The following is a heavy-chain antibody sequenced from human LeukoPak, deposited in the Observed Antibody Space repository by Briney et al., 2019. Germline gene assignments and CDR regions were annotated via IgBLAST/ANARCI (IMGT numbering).Heavy chain of an antibody. D-gene: IGHD6-13*01. CDR1: GFTVSSNY. CDR3: ATLSPRIAAAGEDAFDI. CDR2: IYSGGST. V-gene: IGHV3-53*01. Sequence: QSGGSLRLSCAASGFTVSSNYMSWVRQAPGKGLEWVSVIYSGGSTYYADSVKGRFTISRDNSKNTQYLQMNSLRAEDTAVYYCATLSPRIAAAGEDAFDIWGQGTMVTVSS. J-gene: IGHJ3*02.